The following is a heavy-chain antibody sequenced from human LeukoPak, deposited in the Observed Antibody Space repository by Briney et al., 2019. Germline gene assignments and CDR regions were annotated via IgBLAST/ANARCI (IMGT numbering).Heavy chain of an antibody. Sequence: SETLSLTCAVSADSFSSHCWTWIRQPPGKGLEWIGYISYIGSTNYNPSLKSRVTISIDTSKNQFSLKLSSVTAADTAVYYCARNLVTVTKGFDIWGQGTMVSVSS. CDR3: ARNLVTVTKGFDI. J-gene: IGHJ3*02. CDR1: ADSFSSHC. CDR2: ISYIGST. D-gene: IGHD4-17*01. V-gene: IGHV4-59*11.